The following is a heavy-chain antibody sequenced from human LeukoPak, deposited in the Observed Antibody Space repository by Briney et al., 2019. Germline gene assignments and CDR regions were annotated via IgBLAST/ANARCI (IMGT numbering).Heavy chain of an antibody. CDR3: ARIELRLGELSFDY. V-gene: IGHV1-69*05. Sequence: SVKVSCKASGGTFSSYAISWVRQAPGQGLEWMGGIIPIFGTANYAQKLQGRVTMTTDTSTSTDYMELRSLRSDDTAVYYCARIELRLGELSFDYWGQGTLVTVSS. D-gene: IGHD3-16*02. CDR1: GGTFSSYA. J-gene: IGHJ4*02. CDR2: IIPIFGTA.